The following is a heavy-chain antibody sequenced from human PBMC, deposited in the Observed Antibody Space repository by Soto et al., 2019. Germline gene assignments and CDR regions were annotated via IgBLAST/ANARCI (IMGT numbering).Heavy chain of an antibody. D-gene: IGHD6-13*01. CDR1: GFTFGDYA. J-gene: IGHJ6*02. Sequence: PGGSLRLSCTTSGFTFGDYAMSWSRQAPGKGLEWVGVIRSKAYGGTTDYAASVKGRFTISRDDSKSIAYLQMNSLKSEDTGVYYCTKYTYTSRYAYYGMDVWGHGTTVTVYS. CDR3: TKYTYTSRYAYYGMDV. V-gene: IGHV3-49*03. CDR2: IRSKAYGGTT.